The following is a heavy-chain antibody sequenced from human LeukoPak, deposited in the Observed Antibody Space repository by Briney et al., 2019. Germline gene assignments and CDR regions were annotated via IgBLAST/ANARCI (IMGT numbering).Heavy chain of an antibody. CDR1: GASISSGGYY. D-gene: IGHD3-10*01. J-gene: IGHJ4*02. V-gene: IGHV4-31*03. CDR2: IYYSGRT. Sequence: SETPSLTCTVSGASISSGGYYWSWIRQHPGKGLEWIGYIYYSGRTYYNPSLKSRVTISVDTSKNQFYLKLSSVPAADTAVYYCARGEWFGGQRIDYWGQGTLVTVSS. CDR3: ARGEWFGGQRIDY.